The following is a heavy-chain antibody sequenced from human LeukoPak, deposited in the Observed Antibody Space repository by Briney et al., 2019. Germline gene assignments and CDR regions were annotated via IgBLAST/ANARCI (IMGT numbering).Heavy chain of an antibody. CDR3: ARGATRDYYYYGMDV. V-gene: IGHV3-30-3*01. CDR1: GFTFSSYA. CDR2: ISYDGSNK. Sequence: EGSLRLSCAASGFTFSSYAMHWVRQAPGKGLEWVAVISYDGSNKYYADSVKGRFTISRDNSKNTLYLQMNSLRAEDTAVYYCARGATRDYYYYGMDVWGQGTTVTVSS. J-gene: IGHJ6*02.